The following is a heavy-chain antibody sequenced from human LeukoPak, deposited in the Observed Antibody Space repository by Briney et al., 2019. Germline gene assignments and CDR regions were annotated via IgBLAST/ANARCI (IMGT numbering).Heavy chain of an antibody. J-gene: IGHJ4*02. Sequence: SETLSLTCTVSGGSISSYYWSWIRQPPGKGLEWIGYIYHSGSTNYNPSLKSRVTISVDTSKNQFSLKLSSVTAADTAVYYCARVGTYYDFWSGYYTPYYFDYWGQGTLVTVSP. CDR3: ARVGTYYDFWSGYYTPYYFDY. D-gene: IGHD3-3*01. CDR2: IYHSGST. CDR1: GGSISSYY. V-gene: IGHV4-59*01.